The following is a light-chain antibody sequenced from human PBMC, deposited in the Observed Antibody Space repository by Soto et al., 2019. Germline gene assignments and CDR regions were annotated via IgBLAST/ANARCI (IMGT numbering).Light chain of an antibody. Sequence: EVTQYQSSLSASVGDRVTITCRARQSISSYLNWYQQKPGKAPKLLIYAVSSLQSGVPSRFSGSGSGTDFTLTISRLEPDDFAAYYCQHYGIYPLPFCGVTK. CDR2: AVS. J-gene: IGKJ4*01. CDR1: QSISSY. CDR3: QHYGIYPLP. V-gene: IGKV1-39*01.